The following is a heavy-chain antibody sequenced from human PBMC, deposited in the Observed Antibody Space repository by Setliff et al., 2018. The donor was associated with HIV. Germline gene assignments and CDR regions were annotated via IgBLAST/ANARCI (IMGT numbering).Heavy chain of an antibody. CDR2: ISPFDDTT. CDR3: ARVGVAAAGTAEYFQH. D-gene: IGHD6-13*01. Sequence: ASVKVSCKASGYTFPSYGFNWVRQAPGQGLEWMGIISPFDDTTNYAQKFQGRVTITADESTSTAYMELSSLRSEDTAVYYCARVGVAAAGTAEYFQHWGQGTLVTVSS. CDR1: GYTFPSYG. J-gene: IGHJ1*01. V-gene: IGHV1-69*11.